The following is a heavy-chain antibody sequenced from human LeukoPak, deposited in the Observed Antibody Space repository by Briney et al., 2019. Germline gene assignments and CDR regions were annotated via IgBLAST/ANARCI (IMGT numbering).Heavy chain of an antibody. CDR3: AKDITVMGAPPDFDY. CDR2: ISWNSGNI. D-gene: IGHD1-26*01. CDR1: GLTFADYA. Sequence: GRSLRPSCAASGLTFADYALHWGRQAPGKGLLRVSGISWNSGNIGYADPVKRRFTISRDNAKNSLYLQMNSLRDEDTALYYCAKDITVMGAPPDFDYWGQGTLVTVSS. V-gene: IGHV3-9*01. J-gene: IGHJ4*02.